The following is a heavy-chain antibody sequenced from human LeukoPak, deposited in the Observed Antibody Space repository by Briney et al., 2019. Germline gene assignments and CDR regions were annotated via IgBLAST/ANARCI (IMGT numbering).Heavy chain of an antibody. Sequence: KPSETLSLTCAVYGGSFSSYYWGWIRQPPGKGLEWIGEINHSGGTNYNPSLKSRVTISVDTPKNQFSLRLSSVTAADTAVYYCASERRYSSGRWDYYFDYWGQETLVTVSS. V-gene: IGHV4-34*01. CDR3: ASERRYSSGRWDYYFDY. J-gene: IGHJ4*02. CDR1: GGSFSSYY. D-gene: IGHD6-19*01. CDR2: INHSGGT.